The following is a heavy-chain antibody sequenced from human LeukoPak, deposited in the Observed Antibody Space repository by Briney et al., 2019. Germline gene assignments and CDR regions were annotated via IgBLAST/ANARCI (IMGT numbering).Heavy chain of an antibody. V-gene: IGHV4-34*01. Sequence: PSETLSLTCAVYGGSFSGYYWSWIRQPPGKGLEWIGEINHSGSTNYNPSLKSRVTISVDTSKNQFSLKLSSVTAADTAVYYCARAAAHSMPNIVVVVAAHYFDYWGQGTLVTVSS. J-gene: IGHJ4*02. D-gene: IGHD2-15*01. CDR1: GGSFSGYY. CDR3: ARAAAHSMPNIVVVVAAHYFDY. CDR2: INHSGST.